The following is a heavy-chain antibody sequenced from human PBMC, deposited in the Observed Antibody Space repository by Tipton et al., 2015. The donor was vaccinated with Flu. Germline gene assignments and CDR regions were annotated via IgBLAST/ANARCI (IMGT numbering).Heavy chain of an antibody. CDR3: ARDLMITFGGVIVDRRGYGMDV. Sequence: GSLRLSCAASGFTFSSYSMNWVRQAPGKGLEWVSSISSSSSYIYYADSVKGRFTISRDNAKNSLYLQMNSLRAEDTAVYYCARDLMITFGGVIVDRRGYGMDVWGQGTTVTVSS. D-gene: IGHD3-16*02. J-gene: IGHJ6*02. V-gene: IGHV3-21*01. CDR1: GFTFSSYS. CDR2: ISSSSSYI.